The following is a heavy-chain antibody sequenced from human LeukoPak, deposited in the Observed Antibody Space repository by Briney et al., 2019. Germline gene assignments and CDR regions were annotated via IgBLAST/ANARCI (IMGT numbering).Heavy chain of an antibody. CDR1: GVTFSDYY. CDR3: VTTWGAHYWYFDL. V-gene: IGHV3-11*04. D-gene: IGHD1-26*01. J-gene: IGHJ2*01. CDR2: ISSSGSTI. Sequence: PGGSLRLSCAASGVTFSDYYMSWIRQAPGKGLECVSYISSSGSTIYYADSVKGRFTISRDNAKNSLYLQMNSLRAEDTAVYYCVTTWGAHYWYFDLWGRGALVTVSS.